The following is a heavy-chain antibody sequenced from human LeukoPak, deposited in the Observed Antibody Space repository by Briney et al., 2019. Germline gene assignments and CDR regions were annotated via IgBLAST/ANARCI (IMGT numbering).Heavy chain of an antibody. Sequence: PSETLSLTCSASGGSISGYYWNWIRQPAGKGLEWIGRIYTDGGTLYNPSLKSRVTMSVDTSKNQFSLKLSSVTAADTAVYYCARDISSSSGFDYWGQGTLVTVSS. V-gene: IGHV4-4*07. CDR1: GGSISGYY. CDR3: ARDISSSSGFDY. CDR2: IYTDGGT. J-gene: IGHJ4*02. D-gene: IGHD6-6*01.